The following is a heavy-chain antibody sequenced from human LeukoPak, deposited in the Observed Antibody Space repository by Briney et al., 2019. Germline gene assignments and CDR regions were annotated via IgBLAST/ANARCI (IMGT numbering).Heavy chain of an antibody. CDR2: ISSSGSYI. Sequence: GGSLRLSCAASGFTFSSYSMNWVRQAPGKGLEWVSSISSSGSYIYYADSVKGRFTISRDNAKNSLYLQMNSLRAEDTAVYYCARDQYYYDSSGYTSNYYYMDVWGKGTTVTVSS. CDR1: GFTFSSYS. V-gene: IGHV3-21*01. D-gene: IGHD3-22*01. J-gene: IGHJ6*03. CDR3: ARDQYYYDSSGYTSNYYYMDV.